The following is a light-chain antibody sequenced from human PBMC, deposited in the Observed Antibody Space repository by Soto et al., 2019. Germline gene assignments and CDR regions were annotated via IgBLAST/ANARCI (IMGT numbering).Light chain of an antibody. V-gene: IGKV4-1*01. J-gene: IGKJ2*01. Sequence: DIVMTQSPDSLAVSLGERATINCKSSQTLLYYNKNYLVWYQQKPGQPPKVLIYWASTRESGVPDRFSGSGSGTDYTLTISSLQAEDAAVYYCQQFYSPPYTFGQGTNLEIK. CDR3: QQFYSPPYT. CDR2: WAS. CDR1: QTLLYYNKNY.